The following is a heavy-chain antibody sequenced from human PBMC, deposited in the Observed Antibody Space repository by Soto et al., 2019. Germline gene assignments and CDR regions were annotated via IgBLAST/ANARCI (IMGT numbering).Heavy chain of an antibody. V-gene: IGHV1-46*01. D-gene: IGHD2-15*01. CDR3: AKVYCSGGSCYGIDY. CDR1: GYTFTRYG. CDR2: ISGCGGST. J-gene: IGHJ4*02. Sequence: ASVKVSCKASGYTFTRYGISWVRQAPGQGLEWMGIISGCGGSTTYAQKFQGRVTMTRDTSTSTVYMELSSLRSEDTAVYYCAKVYCSGGSCYGIDYWGQGTLVTVSS.